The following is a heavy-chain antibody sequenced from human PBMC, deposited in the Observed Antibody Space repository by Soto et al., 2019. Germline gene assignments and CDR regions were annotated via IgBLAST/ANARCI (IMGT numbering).Heavy chain of an antibody. J-gene: IGHJ6*02. V-gene: IGHV3-74*01. Sequence: QTGGSLRLSCAASGFTFSSYWMHWVRQAPGKGLVWVSRSNSDGSSTSYADSVKGRFTISRDNVKNTLYLQMNSLRAEDTAVYYCASGDYGMDVWGQGTTVTVSS. CDR2: SNSDGSST. CDR1: GFTFSSYW. D-gene: IGHD3-16*01. CDR3: ASGDYGMDV.